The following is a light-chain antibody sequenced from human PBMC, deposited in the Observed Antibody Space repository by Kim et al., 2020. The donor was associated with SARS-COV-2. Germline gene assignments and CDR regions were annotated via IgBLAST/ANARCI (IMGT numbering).Light chain of an antibody. V-gene: IGLV2-8*01. Sequence: SVTISCTGTSSDVGGYNYVSWYQQHPGKAAKLMIYEVSKRPSGVPDRFSGSKSGNTASLTVSGLQAEDEADYYCSSYAGSNNFVVFGGGTQLTVL. J-gene: IGLJ2*01. CDR1: SSDVGGYNY. CDR3: SSYAGSNNFVV. CDR2: EVS.